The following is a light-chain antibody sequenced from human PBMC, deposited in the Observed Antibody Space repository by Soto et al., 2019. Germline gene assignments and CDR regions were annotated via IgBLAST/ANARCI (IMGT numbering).Light chain of an antibody. Sequence: QSALTQPASVSGSPGQSIIISCTGTSSDIGTYNYVSWYQQHPGRAPELVIYGVTNRPSGVSTRFSGSKYGNTASLTISGLQAEDEADYYCSSYTSSTTLVFGGGTKLTVL. CDR3: SSYTSSTTLV. CDR1: SSDIGTYNY. CDR2: GVT. J-gene: IGLJ2*01. V-gene: IGLV2-14*01.